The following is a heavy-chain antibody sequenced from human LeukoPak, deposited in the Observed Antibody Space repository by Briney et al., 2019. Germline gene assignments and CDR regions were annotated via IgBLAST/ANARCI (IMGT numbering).Heavy chain of an antibody. J-gene: IGHJ4*02. CDR3: AMVYDSSGYYSFDY. CDR2: IDPSDSYT. D-gene: IGHD3-22*01. V-gene: IGHV5-10-1*01. CDR1: GYSFTSYW. Sequence: SGESLKISCKGSGYSFTSYWISSVRQMPGKGLEWMGRIDPSDSYTNYSPSFQGHVTISADKSISTAYLQWSSLKASDTAMYYCAMVYDSSGYYSFDYWGQGTLVTVSS.